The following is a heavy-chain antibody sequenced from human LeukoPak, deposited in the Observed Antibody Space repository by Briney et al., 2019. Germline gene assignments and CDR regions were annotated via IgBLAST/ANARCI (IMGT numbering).Heavy chain of an antibody. Sequence: GATVKVSCKASGDTFTGYYMHWVRQAPGQGLEWMGCINPNSGGTNYAQKFQGRVTMTRDTSISTAYMELSRLRSDETAVYSCERGAPIGVVVVAASWDFDYWGQGTLVTVSS. CDR2: INPNSGGT. D-gene: IGHD2-15*01. J-gene: IGHJ4*02. CDR1: GDTFTGYY. V-gene: IGHV1-2*02. CDR3: ERGAPIGVVVVAASWDFDY.